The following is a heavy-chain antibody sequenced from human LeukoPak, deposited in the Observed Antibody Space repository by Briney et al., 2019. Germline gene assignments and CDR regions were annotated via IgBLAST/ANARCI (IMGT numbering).Heavy chain of an antibody. CDR1: GFTVSSNY. Sequence: GGSLRLSCAASGFTVSSNYMSWVRQAPGKGLEWVSVIYSGGSTYYADSVKGRFTISRDNSKNTLYLQMNSLRAEDTAVYYCAKVSDDIVVVPAAITFDYWGQGTLVTVSS. D-gene: IGHD2-2*01. CDR3: AKVSDDIVVVPAAITFDY. J-gene: IGHJ4*02. V-gene: IGHV3-53*01. CDR2: IYSGGST.